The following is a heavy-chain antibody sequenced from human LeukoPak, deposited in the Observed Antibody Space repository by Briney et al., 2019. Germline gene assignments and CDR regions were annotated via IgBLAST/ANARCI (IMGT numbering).Heavy chain of an antibody. D-gene: IGHD2-21*02. J-gene: IGHJ3*02. CDR1: GFIFSNYG. CDR2: ISGSGGGT. V-gene: IGHV3-23*01. CDR3: ARDECGGDCYSDAFDI. Sequence: PGGSLRLSCAASGFIFSNYGMNWVRQAPGKGLEWVSGISGSGGGTYYADSVKGRYTISRDNAKNSLYLQMNSLRDEDTAVYYCARDECGGDCYSDAFDIWGQGTMVTVSS.